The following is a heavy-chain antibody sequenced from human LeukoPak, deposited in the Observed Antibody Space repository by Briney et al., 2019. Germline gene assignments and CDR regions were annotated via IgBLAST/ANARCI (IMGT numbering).Heavy chain of an antibody. CDR2: IIGSGGST. V-gene: IGHV3-23*01. Sequence: GGSLRISCAASGFTFSSYAMIWVRQAPGKGLEWVSTIIGSGGSTYDADSVKGRFTISRDNSRNTLYLQMNSLRAEDTAVYYCAKGFYGSRYWYFDRWGRGTLVTVSS. D-gene: IGHD3-10*01. J-gene: IGHJ2*01. CDR3: AKGFYGSRYWYFDR. CDR1: GFTFSSYA.